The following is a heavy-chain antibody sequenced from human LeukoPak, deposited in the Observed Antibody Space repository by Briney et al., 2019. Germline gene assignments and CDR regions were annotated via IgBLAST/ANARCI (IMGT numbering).Heavy chain of an antibody. Sequence: ASVKVSCKASGYTFTSYYMHWVRQAPGQGLEWMGIINPSGGSTSYAQKFQGRVTMTRDTSTSTAYMELRSLRSDDTAVYYCARYKVPAAMRDYYYYGMDVWGQGTTVTVSS. CDR1: GYTFTSYY. CDR3: ARYKVPAAMRDYYYYGMDV. CDR2: INPSGGST. D-gene: IGHD2-2*01. J-gene: IGHJ6*02. V-gene: IGHV1-46*01.